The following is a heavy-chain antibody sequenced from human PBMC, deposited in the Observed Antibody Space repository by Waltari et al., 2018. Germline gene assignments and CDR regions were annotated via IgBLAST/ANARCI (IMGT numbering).Heavy chain of an antibody. J-gene: IGHJ4*02. V-gene: IGHV3-21*01. D-gene: IGHD5-18*01. CDR3: ARIDGYNPDY. CDR2: ISSGGSNI. Sequence: EVQLVESGGDLVKPGGSLRLSCAASGFTFSSYSMNWVRQVPGKGLECVSFISSGGSNIYYAASVKGRFTISRDNAKNSLYLQMNSLRVDDTAVYYCARIDGYNPDYWGQGTLVTVSS. CDR1: GFTFSSYS.